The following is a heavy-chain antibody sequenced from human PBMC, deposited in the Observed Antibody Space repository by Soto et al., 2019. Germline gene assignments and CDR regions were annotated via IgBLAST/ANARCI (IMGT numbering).Heavy chain of an antibody. CDR3: ARNSPPPRE. CDR2: ISAYNGNT. D-gene: IGHD2-21*01. J-gene: IGHJ4*02. Sequence: QVQLVQSGAEVKKPGASVKVYCKASGYNFTNYHISGVRQAPGQGLEWMGWISAYNGNTNYAQKLQGRGTMTIDTSTSTAYMELRSLRSDDTAVYYCARNSPPPREWGQGTLFTVSS. V-gene: IGHV1-18*01. CDR1: GYNFTNYH.